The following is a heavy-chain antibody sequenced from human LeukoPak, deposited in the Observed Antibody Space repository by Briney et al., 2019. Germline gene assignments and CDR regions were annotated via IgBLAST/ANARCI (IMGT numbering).Heavy chain of an antibody. CDR2: IYSDGST. V-gene: IGHV3-53*01. J-gene: IGHJ4*02. CDR1: GFTVCSSY. CDR3: ARAAYDSSGYTANHDY. Sequence: GGSLRLSCAASGFTVCSSYMSWVRQAPGKGLEWGSVIYSDGSTYYTDSVKGRFTISRDNSKNMLYLQMNNLRAEDMAVYYCARAAYDSSGYTANHDYWGQGTLVSVSS. D-gene: IGHD3-22*01.